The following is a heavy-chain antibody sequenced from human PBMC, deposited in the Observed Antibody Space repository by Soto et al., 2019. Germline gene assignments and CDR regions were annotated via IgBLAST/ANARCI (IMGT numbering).Heavy chain of an antibody. CDR3: ARDDGYYYDSSGYYPLIT. V-gene: IGHV1-69*13. D-gene: IGHD3-22*01. J-gene: IGHJ5*02. CDR2: IIPIFGTA. Sequence: ASVKVSCKASGGTFSSYAISWVRQAPGQGLEWMGGIIPIFGTANYAQKFQGRVTITADESTSTAYMELSSLRSEDTAVYCCARDDGYYYDSSGYYPLITWGQGTLVTVSS. CDR1: GGTFSSYA.